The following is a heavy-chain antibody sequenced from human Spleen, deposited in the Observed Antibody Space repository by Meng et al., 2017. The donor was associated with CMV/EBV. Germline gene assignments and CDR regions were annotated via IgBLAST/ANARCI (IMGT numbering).Heavy chain of an antibody. V-gene: IGHV3-30*02. Sequence: GESLRLSCAASGFTFSSYGMHWVRQAPGKGLEWVAFIRYDGSNKYYADSVKGRFTISRDNSKNTLYLQMNSLRAEDTAVYYCAIAPGILMVYAIYYWGQGTLVTVSS. CDR1: GFTFSSYG. D-gene: IGHD2-8*01. CDR3: AIAPGILMVYAIYY. J-gene: IGHJ4*02. CDR2: IRYDGSNK.